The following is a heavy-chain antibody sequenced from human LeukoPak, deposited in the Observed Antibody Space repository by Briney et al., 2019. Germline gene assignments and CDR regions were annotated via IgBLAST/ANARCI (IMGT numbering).Heavy chain of an antibody. CDR2: ITGGGDTT. D-gene: IGHD2-15*01. Sequence: GGSLRLSCAASGFTFNSYAMTWVRQAPGKGLEWVSSITGGGDTTYYAASVRGRFTISRDNSKNTLSLQINSLRAEDTAVYYCAKERSEVVVAATNYWGQGTLVTVSS. J-gene: IGHJ4*02. CDR3: AKERSEVVVAATNY. V-gene: IGHV3-23*01. CDR1: GFTFNSYA.